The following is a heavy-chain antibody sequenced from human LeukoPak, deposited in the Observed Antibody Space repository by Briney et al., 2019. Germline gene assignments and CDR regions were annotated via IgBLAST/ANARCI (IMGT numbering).Heavy chain of an antibody. CDR2: INPNSGGT. CDR1: GYTFTGYY. Sequence: GASVKVSCKASGYTFTGYYMHWVRQAPGQGLEWMGWINPNSGGTNYAQKFQGRVTMTRDTSISTAYMELSRLRSDDTAVYYCARGYWGSVEDYFDYWGQGTLVTVSS. V-gene: IGHV1-2*02. D-gene: IGHD7-27*01. J-gene: IGHJ4*02. CDR3: ARGYWGSVEDYFDY.